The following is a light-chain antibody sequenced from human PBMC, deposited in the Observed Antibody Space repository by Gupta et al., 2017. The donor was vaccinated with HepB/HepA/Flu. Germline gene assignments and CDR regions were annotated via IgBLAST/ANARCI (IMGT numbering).Light chain of an antibody. CDR1: SGSIASNY. Sequence: NFMLIQPHSVSKASGKTVTISCPRTSGSIASNYVQWYQQRPGSAPTTVIYEDNQRPSGVSDRFSGSIDRSSNSASLTISGLKTEDEADYYCQSYDSSAYWVFGGGTKLTVL. V-gene: IGLV6-57*03. CDR3: QSYDSSAYWV. CDR2: EDN. J-gene: IGLJ3*02.